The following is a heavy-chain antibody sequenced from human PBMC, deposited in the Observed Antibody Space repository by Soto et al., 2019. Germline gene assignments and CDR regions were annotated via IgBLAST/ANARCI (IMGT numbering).Heavy chain of an antibody. CDR2: INPNSGGT. D-gene: IGHD3-3*01. J-gene: IGHJ4*02. CDR1: GYTFTGYY. Sequence: ASVKVSCKASGYTFTGYYMHWVRQAPGQGLEWMGWINPNSGGTNYAQKFQGWVTMTRDTSISTAYMELSRLRSDDTAVYYCGRRDEFWNGYIDYWGQGTLVTVSS. V-gene: IGHV1-2*04. CDR3: GRRDEFWNGYIDY.